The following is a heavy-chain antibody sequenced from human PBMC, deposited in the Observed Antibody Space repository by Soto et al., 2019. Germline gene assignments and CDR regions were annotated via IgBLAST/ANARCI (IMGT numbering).Heavy chain of an antibody. CDR2: INNSGST. D-gene: IGHD4-17*01. Sequence: QVQLQQWGAGLLKPSETLSLNCVVYGGTFSGYYWSWIRQPPGKGLVWIGEINNSGSTNYNPSFKSRLTISVDTSKNQFSLKLSSVTAADTAVYYCARGRQVHYGDYIWKKSSRTYGMDVRGQVTTDTVSS. CDR1: GGTFSGYY. J-gene: IGHJ6*02. V-gene: IGHV4-34*01. CDR3: ARGRQVHYGDYIWKKSSRTYGMDV.